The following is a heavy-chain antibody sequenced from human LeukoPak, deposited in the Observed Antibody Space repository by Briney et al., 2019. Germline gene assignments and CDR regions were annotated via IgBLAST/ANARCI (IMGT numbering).Heavy chain of an antibody. J-gene: IGHJ4*02. V-gene: IGHV3-30*02. D-gene: IGHD6-19*01. Sequence: GGSLRLSCAASGFTFSSYGMHWVRQPPGKGLEWVAFIRYDGSNKYYADSVKGRYTISRDNSKNSLYLQMNTLRAEETAVYYCAKDGGAVAGARIEYWGQGALVTVSS. CDR3: AKDGGAVAGARIEY. CDR2: IRYDGSNK. CDR1: GFTFSSYG.